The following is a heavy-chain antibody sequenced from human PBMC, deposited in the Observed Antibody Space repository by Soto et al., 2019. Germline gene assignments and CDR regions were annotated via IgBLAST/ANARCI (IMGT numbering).Heavy chain of an antibody. CDR1: GYTFTSYG. V-gene: IGHV1-18*04. D-gene: IGHD3-3*01. Sequence: ASVKVSCKASGYTFTSYGISWVRQAPGQGLEWMGWISAYNGNTNYAQKLQGRVTMTTDTSTSTAYMELRSLRSDDTAVYYCAKCLGRTTYYDFWSGSDYYYYGMDVWGQGTTVTVSS. J-gene: IGHJ6*02. CDR3: AKCLGRTTYYDFWSGSDYYYYGMDV. CDR2: ISAYNGNT.